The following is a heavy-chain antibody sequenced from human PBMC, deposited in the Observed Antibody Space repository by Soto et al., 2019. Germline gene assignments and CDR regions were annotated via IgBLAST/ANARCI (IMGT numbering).Heavy chain of an antibody. V-gene: IGHV3-33*05. J-gene: IGHJ4*02. Sequence: QVHLVESGGGVVQPGTSLRLSCVGYGFTFRSYVIHWVRQAPGKGLEWVALTSYDGRNNFYGDSVKGRFTISRDNSRNTVELQMDSLRLEDTALYYCARWGTTGGLDVWGQGNLVSVSS. CDR2: TSYDGRNN. D-gene: IGHD3-16*01. CDR3: ARWGTTGGLDV. CDR1: GFTFRSYV.